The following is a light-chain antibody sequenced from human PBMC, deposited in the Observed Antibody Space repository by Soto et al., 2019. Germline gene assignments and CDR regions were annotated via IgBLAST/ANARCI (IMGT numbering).Light chain of an antibody. V-gene: IGKV3-20*01. J-gene: IGKJ4*01. CDR1: QSVSSNY. CDR3: QQYGDWPGA. Sequence: EIVLTQSPGTRSLSPGERATLSCRASQSVSSNYLAWYQQKPGQAPRLLIHGASSRATGIPDRFSGSESGTEFSLTISSLQSEDFAVYSCQQYGDWPGAFGGGTKVEIK. CDR2: GAS.